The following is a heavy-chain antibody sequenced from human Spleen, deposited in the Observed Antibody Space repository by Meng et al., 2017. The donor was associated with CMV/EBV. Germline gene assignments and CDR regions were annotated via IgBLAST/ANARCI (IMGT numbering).Heavy chain of an antibody. V-gene: IGHV3-21*01. CDR3: AREGICSRNRCLFDY. D-gene: IGHD2-2*01. CDR2: ISSSSTYI. Sequence: GGSLRLSCTASGFTFSTYTMNWVRQPPGKGLEWVSSISSSSTYIYYADSLKGRFTISRDNAKDSLFLQMDSPRAEDTAVYYCAREGICSRNRCLFDYWGQGTVVTVSS. CDR1: GFTFSTYT. J-gene: IGHJ4*02.